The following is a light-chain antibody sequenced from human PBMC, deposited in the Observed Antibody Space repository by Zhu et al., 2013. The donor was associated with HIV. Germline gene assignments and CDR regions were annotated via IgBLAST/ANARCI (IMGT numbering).Light chain of an antibody. Sequence: QSALTQPRSVSGSPGQSVTISCTGTSSDVGGYKYVSWYQQHPGKAPKLMIYDVSQRPSGVPDRFSGSKSGNTASLTISGLQAEDEADYYCCSYAGSYTLLFGGGTKLTVL. J-gene: IGLJ2*01. CDR3: CSYAGSYTLL. V-gene: IGLV2-11*01. CDR2: DVS. CDR1: SSDVGGYKY.